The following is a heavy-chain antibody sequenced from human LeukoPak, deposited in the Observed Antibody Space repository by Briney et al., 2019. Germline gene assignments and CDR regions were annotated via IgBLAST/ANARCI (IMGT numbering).Heavy chain of an antibody. CDR3: ARGRGYKLDY. CDR2: IYYSGST. Sequence: SETLSLTCTVSGGSISSGGYYWSWIRQHPGKGLEWIGYIYYSGSTYYNPSLKSRVTISVDTSKNQFSLKRSSVTAADTAVYYCARGRGYKLDYWGQGTLVTVSS. V-gene: IGHV4-31*03. J-gene: IGHJ4*02. CDR1: GGSISSGGYY. D-gene: IGHD5-18*01.